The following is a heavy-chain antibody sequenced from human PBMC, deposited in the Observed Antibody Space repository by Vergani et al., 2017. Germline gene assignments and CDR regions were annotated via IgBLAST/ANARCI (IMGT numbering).Heavy chain of an antibody. CDR3: AITRDYYDSSGPLGY. V-gene: IGHV3-23*01. CDR1: GFTFSSYA. J-gene: IGHJ4*02. Sequence: EVQLLESGGGLVQPGGSLRLSCAASGFTFSSYAMSWVRQAPGKGLEWVSAISGSGGSTYYADSVKGRFTISRDNSKNTRYLQMNSLRAEDTAVYYCAITRDYYDSSGPLGYWGQGTLVTVSS. D-gene: IGHD3-22*01. CDR2: ISGSGGST.